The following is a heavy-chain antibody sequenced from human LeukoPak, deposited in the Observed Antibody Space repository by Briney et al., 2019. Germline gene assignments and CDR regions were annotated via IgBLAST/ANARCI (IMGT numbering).Heavy chain of an antibody. CDR2: IKQDGSEK. CDR3: ARDLQLRFYWFDP. V-gene: IGHV3-7*01. D-gene: IGHD3-3*01. CDR1: GFTFSSYW. J-gene: IGHJ5*02. Sequence: GGSLRLSCAASGFTFSSYWMSWVRQAPGKGLEWVANIKQDGSEKNYVDSVKGRFTISRDNAKNSLYLQMNSLRAEDTAVYYCARDLQLRFYWFDPWGQGTLVTVSS.